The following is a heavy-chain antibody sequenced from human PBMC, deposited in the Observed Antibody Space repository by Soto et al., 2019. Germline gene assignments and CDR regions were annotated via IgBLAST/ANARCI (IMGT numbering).Heavy chain of an antibody. D-gene: IGHD3-10*01. CDR2: IYHSGST. CDR3: ARDRLRGYGSGTKHYYYGMDV. Sequence: SETLSLTCAVSGGSISSGGYSWSWIRQPPGKGLEWIGYIYHSGSTYYNPSLKSRVTISVDRSKNQFSLKLSSVTAADTAVYYCARDRLRGYGSGTKHYYYGMDVWGQGTTVTVSS. J-gene: IGHJ6*02. CDR1: GGSISSGGYS. V-gene: IGHV4-30-2*01.